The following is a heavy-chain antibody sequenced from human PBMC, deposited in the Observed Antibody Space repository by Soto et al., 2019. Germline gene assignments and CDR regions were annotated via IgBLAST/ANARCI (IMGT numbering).Heavy chain of an antibody. CDR3: ARIRGYYDFWSCYYSGPCYFDY. Sequence: QVQLQGSGPGLVKPSQTLSLTCTVSGGSISSGDYYWSWIRQPPGKGLAWIGYIYYSGSTYYNPSLKSRVTISVDTSRNQFSLKLSSVSAADTAVYYCARIRGYYDFWSCYYSGPCYFDYWGQGTLVTVSS. CDR1: GGSISSGDYY. D-gene: IGHD3-3*01. CDR2: IYYSGST. V-gene: IGHV4-30-4*01. J-gene: IGHJ4*02.